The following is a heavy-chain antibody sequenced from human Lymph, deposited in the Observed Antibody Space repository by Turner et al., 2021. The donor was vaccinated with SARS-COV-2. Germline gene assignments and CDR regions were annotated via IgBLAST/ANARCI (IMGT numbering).Heavy chain of an antibody. CDR2: IYSGGTT. Sequence: EVQLVETGGGVSQSGGSLRLSCAASGIIVSRNYMNWVRQAPGKGLEWVSVIYSGGTTYYADSVKGRFTISRDNSKNTLYLQMNSLRVEDTAVYYCARDLGTYGMDVWGQGTTVTVSS. CDR1: GIIVSRNY. CDR3: ARDLGTYGMDV. V-gene: IGHV3-53*02. J-gene: IGHJ6*02. D-gene: IGHD6-13*01.